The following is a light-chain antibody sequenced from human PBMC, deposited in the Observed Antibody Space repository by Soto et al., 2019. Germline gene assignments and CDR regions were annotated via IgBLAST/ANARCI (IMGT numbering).Light chain of an antibody. CDR3: QTWGSGIVV. J-gene: IGLJ2*01. V-gene: IGLV4-69*01. CDR2: LNSDGSH. CDR1: SGHSNYA. Sequence: QLVLTQSPSASASLGASVKLTCTLSSGHSNYAIAWHQQQSEKGPRYLMKLNSDGSHSKGDGIPDRFSGSSSGAERSLTISSLQSEDEADYYYQTWGSGIVVFGGGTKLTVL.